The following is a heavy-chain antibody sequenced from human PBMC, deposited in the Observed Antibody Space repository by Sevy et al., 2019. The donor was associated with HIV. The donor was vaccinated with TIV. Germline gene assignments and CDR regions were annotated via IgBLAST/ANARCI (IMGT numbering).Heavy chain of an antibody. D-gene: IGHD3-22*01. CDR3: ARTVREDFDSCATAFDI. Sequence: SETLSLTCAVSGYSISSTDYWGWIRQPPGKGLEWICNIYHTGNTYYNPSLKSRVTMSIDTSTNFFSMRLSAVTAADTAVYYCARTVREDFDSCATAFDIWGQGTMVTVSS. V-gene: IGHV4-38-2*01. J-gene: IGHJ3*02. CDR2: IYHTGNT. CDR1: GYSISSTDY.